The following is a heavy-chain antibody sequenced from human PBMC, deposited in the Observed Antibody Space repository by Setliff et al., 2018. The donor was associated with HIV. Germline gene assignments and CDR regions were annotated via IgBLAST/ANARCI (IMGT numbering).Heavy chain of an antibody. CDR3: ARGNNGYYYDSSGYYH. Sequence: PSETLSLTCSVSSGSVSGYYWGWIRQPPGKKLEWIGHIYTSGSTNYNPSLKSRVTISVDTSKNQFSLKLSSVTAADTAVYYCARGNNGYYYDSSGYYHWGQGTLVTVSS. V-gene: IGHV4-4*08. J-gene: IGHJ5*02. D-gene: IGHD3-22*01. CDR1: SGSVSGYY. CDR2: IYTSGST.